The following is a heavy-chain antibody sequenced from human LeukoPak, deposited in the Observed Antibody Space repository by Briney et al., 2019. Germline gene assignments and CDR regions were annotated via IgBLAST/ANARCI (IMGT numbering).Heavy chain of an antibody. CDR2: ISNDGSNK. V-gene: IGHV3-30-3*01. Sequence: HPGRSLRLSCAASGLTFSSYAMHWVRQAPGKGLEWVAVISNDGSNKYYADSVKGRFTISRDNSKNTLYLQMNSLRAEDTAVYYCAKGRSAAESGYSYGYAVFDYWGQGTLVTVSS. CDR3: AKGRSAAESGYSYGYAVFDY. D-gene: IGHD5-18*01. J-gene: IGHJ4*02. CDR1: GLTFSSYA.